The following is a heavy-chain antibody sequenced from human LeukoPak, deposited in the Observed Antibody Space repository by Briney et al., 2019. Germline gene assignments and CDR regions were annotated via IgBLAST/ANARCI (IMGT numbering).Heavy chain of an antibody. Sequence: GGSLRLSCAASGFTFSSYGMHWVRQAPGKGLEWVAVISYDGSNKYYADSVKGRCTISRDNSKNTLYLQMNSLRAEDTAVYYCAKEYRYSSSWYYFDYWGQGTLVTVSS. V-gene: IGHV3-30*18. CDR2: ISYDGSNK. CDR1: GFTFSSYG. J-gene: IGHJ4*02. CDR3: AKEYRYSSSWYYFDY. D-gene: IGHD6-13*01.